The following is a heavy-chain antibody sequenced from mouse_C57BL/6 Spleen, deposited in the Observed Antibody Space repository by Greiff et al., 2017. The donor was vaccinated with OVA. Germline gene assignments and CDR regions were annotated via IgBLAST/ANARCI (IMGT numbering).Heavy chain of an antibody. J-gene: IGHJ3*01. CDR1: GYSFTGYF. Sequence: VQLQQSGPELVKPGDSVKISCKASGYSFTGYFMNWVMQSHGKSLEWIGRINPYNGDTFYNQKFKGKATLTVDKSSSTAHMELRSLTSEDSAVYYCARSYYGSREDWFAYWGQGTLVTVSA. V-gene: IGHV1-20*01. CDR2: INPYNGDT. CDR3: ARSYYGSREDWFAY. D-gene: IGHD1-1*01.